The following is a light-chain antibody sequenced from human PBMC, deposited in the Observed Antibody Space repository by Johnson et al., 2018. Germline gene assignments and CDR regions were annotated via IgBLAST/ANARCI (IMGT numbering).Light chain of an antibody. CDR2: ENN. J-gene: IGLJ1*01. CDR1: SSNIGNNY. Sequence: QSVLTQPPSVSAAPGQKVTISCSGSSSNIGNNYVSWYQQLPGTAPKLLIYENNKRPSGIPDRFSGSKSGTSATLGIPGLKTGDEADDYCGTWDSSLSAGNVFGTGTKVTVL. V-gene: IGLV1-51*02. CDR3: GTWDSSLSAGNV.